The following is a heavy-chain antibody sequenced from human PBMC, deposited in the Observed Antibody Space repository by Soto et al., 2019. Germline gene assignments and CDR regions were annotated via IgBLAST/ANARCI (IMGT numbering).Heavy chain of an antibody. Sequence: GGSLRLSCAASGFTFRSFAMSWVRQVPGKGLQWVSTITGDGGNTYYVDSVKGRYTISRDNSRNTLYLQLTSLKVEDTAMYFCAKRTSALATVPTYFDSWGQGTLVTVSS. CDR1: GFTFRSFA. CDR2: ITGDGGNT. J-gene: IGHJ4*02. CDR3: AKRTSALATVPTYFDS. D-gene: IGHD5-12*01. V-gene: IGHV3-23*01.